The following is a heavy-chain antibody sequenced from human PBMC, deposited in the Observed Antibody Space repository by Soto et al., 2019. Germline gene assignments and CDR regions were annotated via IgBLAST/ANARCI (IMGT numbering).Heavy chain of an antibody. CDR2: ISYDGSNK. Sequence: QVQLVESGGGVVQPGRSLRLSCAASGFTFSSYAMHWVRQAPGKGLEWVAVISYDGSNKYYADSVKGRFTISRDNSKNTLYLQMNSLRAEDPAVYYCAIGLLLYYFDSWGQGTLVTVSS. V-gene: IGHV3-30-3*01. D-gene: IGHD3-22*01. J-gene: IGHJ4*02. CDR1: GFTFSSYA. CDR3: AIGLLLYYFDS.